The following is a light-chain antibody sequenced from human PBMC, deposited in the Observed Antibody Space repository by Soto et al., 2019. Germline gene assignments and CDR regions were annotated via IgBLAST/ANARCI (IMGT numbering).Light chain of an antibody. V-gene: IGKV3-11*01. CDR2: DAS. J-gene: IGKJ3*01. CDR1: QSVSSY. Sequence: EIVLTQSPATLSLSPVARAPLSCRASQSVSSYLALYQQKPGQAPRLLIYDASNRATGIPARFSGSGSGTDFTLTISSLEPEDFAVYYCQQRSNWPPEVTFGPGTKVDIK. CDR3: QQRSNWPPEVT.